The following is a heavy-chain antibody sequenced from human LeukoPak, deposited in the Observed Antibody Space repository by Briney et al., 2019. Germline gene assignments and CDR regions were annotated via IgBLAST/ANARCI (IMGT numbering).Heavy chain of an antibody. V-gene: IGHV1-69*05. CDR1: GGTFSTYA. D-gene: IGHD1-26*01. J-gene: IGHJ4*02. Sequence: SVKVSCKASGGTFSTYAVNWVRQAPGQRLEWMGGIIPLFGTANYAQKFQGRVTITTDEPTSTAYMELSSLRSEDTAIYYCARVFARGGEISGSYYYYWGQGTLVTVSS. CDR2: IIPLFGTA. CDR3: ARVFARGGEISGSYYYY.